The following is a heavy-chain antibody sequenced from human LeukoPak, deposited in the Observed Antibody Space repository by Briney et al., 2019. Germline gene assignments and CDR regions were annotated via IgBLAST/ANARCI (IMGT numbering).Heavy chain of an antibody. Sequence: TSGTLSLTCAVSGGSISSSNWWSWVRPPPGKGLEWIGEIYHSGSANYNPSLKSRVTISVDKSKNQFSLKLSSVTAADTAVYYCARREGGQLVQRGIDYWGQGTLVTVSS. D-gene: IGHD6-13*01. CDR2: IYHSGSA. V-gene: IGHV4-4*02. J-gene: IGHJ4*02. CDR1: GGSISSSNW. CDR3: ARREGGQLVQRGIDY.